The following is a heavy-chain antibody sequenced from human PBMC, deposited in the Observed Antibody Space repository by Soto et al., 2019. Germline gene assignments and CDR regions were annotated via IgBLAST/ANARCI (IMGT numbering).Heavy chain of an antibody. D-gene: IGHD4-17*01. Sequence: EVQLVESGGGLVKPGGSLRLSCAASGFTFSSYSMNWVRQAPGKWMEWVSSISSSSSYIYYADSVTGRFTISRDNAKNSLYLQMNSLRAKDTAVYYCARARGAVTTLVDYWGQGTLVTVSS. CDR2: ISSSSSYI. CDR3: ARARGAVTTLVDY. J-gene: IGHJ4*02. V-gene: IGHV3-21*01. CDR1: GFTFSSYS.